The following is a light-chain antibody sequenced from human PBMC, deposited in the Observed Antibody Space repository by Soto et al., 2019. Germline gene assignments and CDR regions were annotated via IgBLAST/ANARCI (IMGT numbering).Light chain of an antibody. CDR1: TSNIGSNA. CDR2: GNN. J-gene: IGLJ2*01. Sequence: QSVLTQPPSASGTPGQRVTISCSGSTSNIGSNAVNWYQQLPGTAPKLLFYGNNHRPSGVPDRFSGSESGTSASLAISGLQSEDEADYYCAAWDDSLNGVVFGGGTKLTVL. V-gene: IGLV1-44*01. CDR3: AAWDDSLNGVV.